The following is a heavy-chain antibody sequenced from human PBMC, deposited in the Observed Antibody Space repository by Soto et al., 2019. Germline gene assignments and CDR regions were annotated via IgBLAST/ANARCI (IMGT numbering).Heavy chain of an antibody. J-gene: IGHJ3*02. D-gene: IGHD2-2*01. CDR1: GFTFSSYG. CDR3: ARAAVVVRSTSDAFDI. V-gene: IGHV3-33*01. Sequence: GGSLRLSCAASGFTFSSYGMHWVRQAPGKGLEWVAVIWYDGSNKYYADSVKGRFTISRDNSKNTLYLQMNSLRAEDTAVYYCARAAVVVRSTSDAFDIWGQGTMVTVSS. CDR2: IWYDGSNK.